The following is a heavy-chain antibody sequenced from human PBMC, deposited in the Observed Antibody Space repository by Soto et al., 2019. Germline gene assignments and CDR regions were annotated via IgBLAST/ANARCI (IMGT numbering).Heavy chain of an antibody. CDR3: ARDQSIAVAGLFFDY. Sequence: GASVKVSCKASGYTFTSYGISWVRQAPGQGLEWMGWISAYNGNTSYAQKLQGRVTMTTDTSTSTAYMELRSLRSDDTAVYYCARDQSIAVAGLFFDYWGQGTLVTVSS. D-gene: IGHD6-19*01. V-gene: IGHV1-18*01. CDR1: GYTFTSYG. CDR2: ISAYNGNT. J-gene: IGHJ4*02.